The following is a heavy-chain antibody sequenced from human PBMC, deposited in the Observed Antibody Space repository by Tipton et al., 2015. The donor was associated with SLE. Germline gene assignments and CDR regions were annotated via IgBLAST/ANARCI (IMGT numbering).Heavy chain of an antibody. J-gene: IGHJ3*02. Sequence: TLSLTCAVYGGSFSDYYWTWIRQPPGKGLEWIGEINHSGSTNYNPSLKSRVTISVDTSKNQFSLKLSSVTAADTAVYYCASGTTANAFDIWGQGTMVTVSS. D-gene: IGHD1-7*01. CDR3: ASGTTANAFDI. CDR2: INHSGST. V-gene: IGHV4-34*01. CDR1: GGSFSDYY.